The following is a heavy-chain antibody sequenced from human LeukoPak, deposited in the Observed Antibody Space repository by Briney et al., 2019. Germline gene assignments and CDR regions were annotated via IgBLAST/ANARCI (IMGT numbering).Heavy chain of an antibody. V-gene: IGHV4-39*01. D-gene: IGHD3-16*01. CDR1: GDSISSRSYY. CDR2: IYYSGIT. J-gene: IGHJ4*02. Sequence: SETLSLTCTVSGDSISSRSYYWGWIRQPPGKGLEWIGSIYYSGITYYNPSLKSRVTISVDTSKNQFSLKLSSVTAADTAVYYCARVGVVFDYWGRGTLVTVSS. CDR3: ARVGVVFDY.